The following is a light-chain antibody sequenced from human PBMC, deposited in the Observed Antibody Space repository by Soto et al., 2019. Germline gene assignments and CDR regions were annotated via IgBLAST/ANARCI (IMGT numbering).Light chain of an antibody. J-gene: IGKJ1*01. CDR3: QQYGRSPPSWT. CDR2: DAS. CDR1: QSVSSSY. Sequence: ETVLTQSPGTLSLSPGEGATLSCRASQSVSSSYLAWYQQKPGQAPRLLIYDASSRATGIPDRFSGSGSGTDFTLTISRLEPEDFAVYYCQQYGRSPPSWTFGQGTKVEIK. V-gene: IGKV3-20*01.